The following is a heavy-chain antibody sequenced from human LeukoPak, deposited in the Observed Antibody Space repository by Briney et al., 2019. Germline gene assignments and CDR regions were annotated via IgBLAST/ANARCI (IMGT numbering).Heavy chain of an antibody. Sequence: ASVKVSCKASGYTFTSYAMHWVRQAPGQRLEWMGWINAGNGNTKYSQKFQGRVTITRDTSASTAYMELSSLRSEDTAVYYCARGGSVGIAAAANWFDPWGQGTLVTVSS. D-gene: IGHD6-13*01. CDR2: INAGNGNT. J-gene: IGHJ5*02. CDR1: GYTFTSYA. V-gene: IGHV1-3*01. CDR3: ARGGSVGIAAAANWFDP.